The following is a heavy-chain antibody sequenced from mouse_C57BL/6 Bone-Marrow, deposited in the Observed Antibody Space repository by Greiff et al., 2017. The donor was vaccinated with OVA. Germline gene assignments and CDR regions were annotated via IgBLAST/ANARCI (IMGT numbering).Heavy chain of an antibody. Sequence: QVQLQQPGAELVKPGASVKMSCKASGYTFTSYWITWVKQRPGQGLEWIGDIYPGSGSTNYNEKFKSKATLTVDTSSSPVYMQLSSLTSEDSAVYYCARSGYDYAWFAYWGQGTLVTVSA. CDR3: ARSGYDYAWFAY. CDR2: IYPGSGST. CDR1: GYTFTSYW. D-gene: IGHD2-4*01. J-gene: IGHJ3*01. V-gene: IGHV1-55*01.